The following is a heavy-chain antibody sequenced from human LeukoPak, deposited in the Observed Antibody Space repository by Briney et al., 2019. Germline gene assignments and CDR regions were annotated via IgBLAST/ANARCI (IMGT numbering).Heavy chain of an antibody. CDR3: ARGLLFSSSAHGAFDI. D-gene: IGHD6-6*01. J-gene: IGHJ3*02. CDR1: GGSISSGSYY. CDR2: IYTSGST. V-gene: IGHV4-61*02. Sequence: SETLSLTCTVSGGSISSGSYYWSWIRQPAGKGLEWIGRIYTSGSTNYNPSLKSRVTISVDTSKNQFSLKLSSVTAADTAVYYCARGLLFSSSAHGAFDIWGQGTMVTVSS.